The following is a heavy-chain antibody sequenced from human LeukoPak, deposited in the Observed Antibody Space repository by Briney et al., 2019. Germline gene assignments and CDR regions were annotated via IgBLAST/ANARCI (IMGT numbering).Heavy chain of an antibody. CDR2: IYYSGST. CDR3: ARAPRWYYYYYGMDV. D-gene: IGHD6-13*01. CDR1: GGSISSGGYY. J-gene: IGHJ6*02. Sequence: SETLSLTCTVSGGSISSGGYYWSWIRQHPGKGLEWIGYIYYSGSTYYNPSLKSRVTISVDTSKNQFPLKLSSVTAADTAVYYCARAPRWYYYYYGMDVWGQGTTVTVSS. V-gene: IGHV4-31*03.